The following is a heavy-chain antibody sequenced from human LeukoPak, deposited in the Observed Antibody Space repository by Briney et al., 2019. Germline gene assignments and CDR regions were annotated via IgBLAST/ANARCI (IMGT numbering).Heavy chain of an antibody. CDR1: GYIFTNYG. CDR2: ISAYHGNT. V-gene: IGHV1-18*01. CDR3: ARDTSPGYGDPPAWFDP. D-gene: IGHD4-17*01. J-gene: IGHJ5*02. Sequence: ASVKVSCKASGYIFTNYGISWVRQAPGQGLEWMGWISAYHGNTNYAQKLQGRVTMTTDTSMSTVYMELRSLRSDDTAVYYCARDTSPGYGDPPAWFDPWGQGTLVTVSS.